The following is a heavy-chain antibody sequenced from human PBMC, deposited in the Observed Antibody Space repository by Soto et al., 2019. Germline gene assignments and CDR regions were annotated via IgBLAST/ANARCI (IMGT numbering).Heavy chain of an antibody. CDR1: GGSISSYN. Sequence: PXETLPLPCTVSGGSISSYNWGWIRQPPGKGLEWIGYIYYSGSTNYNPSLKSRVTISVDTSKNQFSLKLSSVTAEDTAVYYCARGGPMRYCSSTSCRGPEYWGQGTLVTVS. V-gene: IGHV4-59*01. CDR3: ARGGPMRYCSSTSCRGPEY. CDR2: IYYSGST. D-gene: IGHD2-2*01. J-gene: IGHJ4*02.